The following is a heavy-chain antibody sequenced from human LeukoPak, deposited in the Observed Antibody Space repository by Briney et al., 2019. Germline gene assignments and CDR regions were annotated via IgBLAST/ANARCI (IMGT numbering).Heavy chain of an antibody. Sequence: ASVKVSCKASGYTLTSYDINWVRQATGQGLEWMGWMNPNSGRTGYSQKFQGRITITRNTSISTAYMEPSSLRSEDTAVYYCTRETPSRYFDYWGQGTLVTVSS. D-gene: IGHD4-23*01. V-gene: IGHV1-8*01. CDR3: TRETPSRYFDY. CDR2: MNPNSGRT. J-gene: IGHJ4*02. CDR1: GYTLTSYD.